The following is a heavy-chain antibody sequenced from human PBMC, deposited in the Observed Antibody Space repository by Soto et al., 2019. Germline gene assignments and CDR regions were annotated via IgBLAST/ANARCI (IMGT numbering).Heavy chain of an antibody. J-gene: IGHJ4*02. CDR3: ARSNSAAVLFDY. CDR1: GYSFTSYW. V-gene: IGHV5-51*01. D-gene: IGHD6-13*01. Sequence: GESLKISCQGSGYSFTSYWIGWVRQMPGKGLEWMGIIYPGDSDTRYSPSFQGQVSISADKSISTAYLQWSSLKASAPAMYYCARSNSAAVLFDYWGQGTRVTFS. CDR2: IYPGDSDT.